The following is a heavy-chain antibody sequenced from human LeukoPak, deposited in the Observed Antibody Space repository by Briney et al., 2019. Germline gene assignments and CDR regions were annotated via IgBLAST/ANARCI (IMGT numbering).Heavy chain of an antibody. CDR1: GFPFNRYA. V-gene: IGHV3-23*01. D-gene: IGHD1-1*01. CDR2: ISGGGDNT. J-gene: IGHJ2*01. Sequence: GGALGLSCAASGFPFNRYAMSWIRPAPGKGLDWGSAISGGGDNTYYADSVKGRFTISRDNSKNTLYLQMNSLRAEDTAIYYCAKPRAMTTGVGRYFDLWGRGTLVTVSS. CDR3: AKPRAMTTGVGRYFDL.